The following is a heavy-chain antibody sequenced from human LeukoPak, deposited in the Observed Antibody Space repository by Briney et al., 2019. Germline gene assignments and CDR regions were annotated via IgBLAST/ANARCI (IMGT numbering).Heavy chain of an antibody. D-gene: IGHD6-13*01. CDR3: ARVPIAAAGPFDY. Sequence: PSETLSLTCTVSGGSISSGGYYWSWIRQPPGKGLEWIGYIYHSGSTYYNPSLKSRVTISVDRSKNQFSLKLSSVTAADTAVYYCARVPIAAAGPFDYWGQGTLVTVSS. CDR1: GGSISSGGYY. V-gene: IGHV4-30-2*01. CDR2: IYHSGST. J-gene: IGHJ4*02.